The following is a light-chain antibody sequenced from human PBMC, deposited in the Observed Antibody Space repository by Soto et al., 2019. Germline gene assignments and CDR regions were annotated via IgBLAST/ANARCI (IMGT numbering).Light chain of an antibody. Sequence: IQLTQSPSSLSASVGDTVTITCRASQGPSSYLAWYQQKPGKAPNLLIYAASTLRSGVPSRFSGSGSGTDVTLASSSLQPEDFATYYCQQLNSYPISFGQGTRLEIK. CDR3: QQLNSYPIS. CDR2: AAS. CDR1: QGPSSY. J-gene: IGKJ5*01. V-gene: IGKV1-9*01.